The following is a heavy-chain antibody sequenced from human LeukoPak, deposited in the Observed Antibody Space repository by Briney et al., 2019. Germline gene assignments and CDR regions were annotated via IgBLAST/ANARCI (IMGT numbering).Heavy chain of an antibody. J-gene: IGHJ5*02. CDR2: INHSGST. CDR1: GGSFSGYY. V-gene: IGHV4-34*01. Sequence: KSSETLSLTCAVYGGSFSGYYWSWIRQPPGKGLEWIGEINHSGSTNYNPSLKSRVTISVDTSRSQFSLKLSSVTAADTAVYYCARPKRITMVRGVYGNWFDPWGQGTLVTVSS. D-gene: IGHD3-10*01. CDR3: ARPKRITMVRGVYGNWFDP.